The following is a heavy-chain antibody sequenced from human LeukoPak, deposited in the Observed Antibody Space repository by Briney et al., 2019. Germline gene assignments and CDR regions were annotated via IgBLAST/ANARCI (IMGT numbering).Heavy chain of an antibody. V-gene: IGHV3-23*01. CDR1: GFTFSSYA. CDR3: ARGPLKNYDFWSGYSNYYYYGMDV. CDR2: ISGSGGST. D-gene: IGHD3-3*01. J-gene: IGHJ6*02. Sequence: GGSLRLSCAASGFTFSSYAMSWVRQAPGKGLEWVSAISGSGGSTYYADSVKGRFTISRDNSKNTLYLQMNSLRAEDTAVYYCARGPLKNYDFWSGYSNYYYYGMDVWGQGTTVTVSS.